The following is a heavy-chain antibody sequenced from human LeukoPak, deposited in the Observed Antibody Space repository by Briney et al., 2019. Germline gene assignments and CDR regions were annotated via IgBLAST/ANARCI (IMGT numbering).Heavy chain of an antibody. Sequence: SETLSLACTVSSGSISSNNYYWGWIRQPPGKGLEWIGSIYYTGSTFYNPSLKSRVTMSLDALKNQFTLKVTSVTATDTAVYYCARLVSYDVLTENFYKYYMDVWGKGTTVTVSS. CDR3: ARLVSYDVLTENFYKYYMDV. CDR2: IYYTGST. J-gene: IGHJ6*03. V-gene: IGHV4-39*01. D-gene: IGHD3-9*01. CDR1: SGSISSNNYY.